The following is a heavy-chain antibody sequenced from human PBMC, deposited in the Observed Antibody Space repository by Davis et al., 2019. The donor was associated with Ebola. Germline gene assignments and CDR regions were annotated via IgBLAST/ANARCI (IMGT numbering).Heavy chain of an antibody. CDR1: GISISNYG. Sequence: GGSLRLSCAASGISISNYGMHWVRQAPGKGLEWVSSISSSSSYIYYADSVKGRFTISRDNAKNSLYLQMNSLRAEDTAVYYCASYDFWSGYDDYWGQGTLVTVSS. V-gene: IGHV3-21*01. CDR3: ASYDFWSGYDDY. CDR2: ISSSSSYI. J-gene: IGHJ4*02. D-gene: IGHD3-3*01.